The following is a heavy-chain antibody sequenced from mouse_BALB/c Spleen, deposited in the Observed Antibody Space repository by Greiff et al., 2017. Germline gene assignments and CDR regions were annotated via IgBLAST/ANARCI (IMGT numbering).Heavy chain of an antibody. J-gene: IGHJ2*01. Sequence: EVQLQESGAELVRSGASVKLSCTASGFNIKDYYMHWVKQRPEQGLEWIGWIDPEYGDTEYAPKFQGKATMTADTSSNTAYLQLSSLTSEDTAVYYCNRGGWAPDYWGQGTTLTVSS. V-gene: IGHV14-4*02. CDR2: IDPEYGDT. D-gene: IGHD3-3*01. CDR1: GFNIKDYY. CDR3: NRGGWAPDY.